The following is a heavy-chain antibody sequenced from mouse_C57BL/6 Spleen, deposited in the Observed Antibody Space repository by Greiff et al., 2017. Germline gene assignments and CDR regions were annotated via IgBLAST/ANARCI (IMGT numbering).Heavy chain of an antibody. Sequence: VQLQESGAELVRPGASVTLSCKASGYTFTDYEMHWVKQTPVHGLEWIGAIDPETGGTAYNQKFKGKAILTADKSSSTAYMELRSLTSEDSAVYYCTRSRGSSHYFDYRGQGTTLTVSS. V-gene: IGHV1-15*01. CDR2: IDPETGGT. D-gene: IGHD1-1*01. CDR3: TRSRGSSHYFDY. J-gene: IGHJ2*01. CDR1: GYTFTDYE.